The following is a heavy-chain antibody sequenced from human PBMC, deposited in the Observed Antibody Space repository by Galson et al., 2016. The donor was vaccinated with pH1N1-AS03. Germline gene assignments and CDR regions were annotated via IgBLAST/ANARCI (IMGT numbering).Heavy chain of an antibody. Sequence: SLRLSCATSGFTFTDFAVSWVRQAPGRGLEWVSATSSSGGSTYYAESVKGRFTISRDYSKHTVDLQMTSLRAEDTAVYYCAKDRNDYQLHYFSGSDVWGQGTTVIVSS. CDR1: GFTFTDFA. CDR3: AKDRNDYQLHYFSGSDV. V-gene: IGHV3-23*01. J-gene: IGHJ6*02. CDR2: TSSSGGST. D-gene: IGHD1-1*01.